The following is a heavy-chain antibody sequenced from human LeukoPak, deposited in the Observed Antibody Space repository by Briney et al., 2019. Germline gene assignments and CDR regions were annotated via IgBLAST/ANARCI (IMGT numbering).Heavy chain of an antibody. CDR3: ARDRGYCSGGSCYRWFDP. CDR2: ISYSGST. Sequence: SETLSLTCTVSGGSISDYYWSWIRRPPGKGLEWIGYISYSGSTNYNPSLKSRVTISVDTSKNQFSLKLSSVTAADTAVYYCARDRGYCSGGSCYRWFDPWGQGTLVTVSS. J-gene: IGHJ5*02. V-gene: IGHV4-59*12. D-gene: IGHD2-15*01. CDR1: GGSISDYY.